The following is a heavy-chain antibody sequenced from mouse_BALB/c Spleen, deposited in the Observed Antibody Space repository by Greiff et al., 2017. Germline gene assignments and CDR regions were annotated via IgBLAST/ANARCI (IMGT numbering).Heavy chain of an antibody. D-gene: IGHD2-1*01. Sequence: EVQLQQSGPELVKPGASVKISCKTSGYKFTESTMHWVKQSHGRGLEWIGGINPNNGGTSYNQKFKGKATLTVDRSSSTAYMELRSLTSEDSAVYYCARWGGNYVNYFDYWGQGTTLTVSS. CDR1: GYKFTEST. V-gene: IGHV1-18*01. CDR2: INPNNGGT. J-gene: IGHJ2*01. CDR3: ARWGGNYVNYFDY.